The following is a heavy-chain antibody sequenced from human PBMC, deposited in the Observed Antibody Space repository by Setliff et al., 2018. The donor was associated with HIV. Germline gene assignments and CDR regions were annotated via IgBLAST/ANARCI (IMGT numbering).Heavy chain of an antibody. Sequence: PGGSLRLSCAVSEVIVSNNYMSWVRQAPGKGLEWVSVIYSGGSTDHADSVKGRFTISRDNSKNTVYLQMTSLRAEDTAVYYCARRAYCSSTTCFDNWGQGTLVTVSS. CDR1: EVIVSNNY. CDR2: IYSGGST. J-gene: IGHJ4*02. V-gene: IGHV3-53*01. D-gene: IGHD2-2*01. CDR3: ARRAYCSSTTCFDN.